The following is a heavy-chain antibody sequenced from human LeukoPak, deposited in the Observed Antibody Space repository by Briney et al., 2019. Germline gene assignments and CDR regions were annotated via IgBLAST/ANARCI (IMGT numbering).Heavy chain of an antibody. Sequence: GGSLRLSCAVSGLTFSSYNMNWVRQAPGKGLEWVSYISNSGSMVYYADSVKGRFTLSRDNAKNSLYLQMNSLRDEDTAVYYCARGPISGWSADYWGQGTLVTVSS. CDR1: GLTFSSYN. J-gene: IGHJ4*02. CDR2: ISNSGSMV. D-gene: IGHD6-19*01. V-gene: IGHV3-48*02. CDR3: ARGPISGWSADY.